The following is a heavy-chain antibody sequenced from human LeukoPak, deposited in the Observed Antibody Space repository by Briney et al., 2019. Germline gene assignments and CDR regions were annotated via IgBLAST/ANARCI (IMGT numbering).Heavy chain of an antibody. J-gene: IGHJ6*03. CDR1: GFTFSSYA. CDR2: ISGSGGST. V-gene: IGHV3-23*01. CDR3: ARGTYSSSWYYYYYYMDV. Sequence: GGSLRLSCAASGFTFSSYAMSWVRQAPGKGLEWVSAISGSGGSTYYADSVKGRFTISRDNSKNTLYLQMNSLRAEDTALYYCARGTYSSSWYYYYYYMDVWGKGTTVTVSS. D-gene: IGHD6-13*01.